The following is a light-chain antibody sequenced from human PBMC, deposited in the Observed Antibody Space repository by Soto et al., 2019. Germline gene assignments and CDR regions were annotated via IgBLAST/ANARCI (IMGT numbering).Light chain of an antibody. J-gene: IGKJ1*01. V-gene: IGKV1-6*01. CDR2: ASS. Sequence: AIQMTQSPSSLSASVGDRVTITCRASQGIRYDLGWYQQKPGKAPKLLIYASSSLQSGVPSRFSGSGSGTDLTLTTSILQPEDFATYYGLQDYSYPLTFGQGTEVEIK. CDR3: LQDYSYPLT. CDR1: QGIRYD.